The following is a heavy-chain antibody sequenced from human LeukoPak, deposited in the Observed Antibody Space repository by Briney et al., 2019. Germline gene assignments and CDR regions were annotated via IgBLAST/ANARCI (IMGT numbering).Heavy chain of an antibody. CDR2: ISYDGSRK. Sequence: GRSLRLSCAASGFTFSSYVMHWVRQAPGKGLEWVAVISYDGSRKYYADSVKGRFTISRDNSYDTLYLQMNSLTAEDTAVYYCAKPVYSRGWFASTFDCWGQGTLVTV. D-gene: IGHD6-19*01. CDR3: AKPVYSRGWFASTFDC. CDR1: GFTFSSYV. J-gene: IGHJ4*02. V-gene: IGHV3-30*18.